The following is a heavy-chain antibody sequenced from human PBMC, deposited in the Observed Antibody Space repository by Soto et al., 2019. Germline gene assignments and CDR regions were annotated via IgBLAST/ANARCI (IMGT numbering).Heavy chain of an antibody. CDR3: ARQYSYGSFIPY. CDR2: IYYSGST. J-gene: IGHJ4*02. D-gene: IGHD5-18*01. CDR1: GGSISSSSYY. V-gene: IGHV4-39*01. Sequence: NPXESLSLTGPVSGGSISSSSYYWGWIRQPPGKGLEWIGSIYYSGSTYYNPSLKSRVTISVDTSKNQFSLKLSSVTAADTAVYYCARQYSYGSFIPYWGQGTLVTVYS.